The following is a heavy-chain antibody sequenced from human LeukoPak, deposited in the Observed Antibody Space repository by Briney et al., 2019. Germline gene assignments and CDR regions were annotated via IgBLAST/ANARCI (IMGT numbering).Heavy chain of an antibody. CDR2: ISWDGGST. CDR3: AKGAGAKVYYYMDV. V-gene: IGHV3-43*01. CDR1: GFTFDDYT. D-gene: IGHD4/OR15-4a*01. J-gene: IGHJ6*03. Sequence: GGSLRLSCAASGFTFDDYTMHWVRQAPGKGLEWVSLISWDGGSTYYADSVKGRFTISRDNSKNSLYLQMNSLRTEDTALYYCAKGAGAKVYYYMDVWGKGTTVTISS.